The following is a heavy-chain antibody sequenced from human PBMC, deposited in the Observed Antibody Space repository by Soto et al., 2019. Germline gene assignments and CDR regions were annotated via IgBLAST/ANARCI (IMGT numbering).Heavy chain of an antibody. CDR1: GYSFTSYW. D-gene: IGHD3-3*01. J-gene: IGHJ4*02. CDR2: IYPGDSDT. V-gene: IGHV5-51*01. Sequence: EVQLVQSGAEVKKPGESLKISCKGSGYSFTSYWIGWVRQMPGKGLEWMGIIYPGDSDTRYSPSFQGQVTISADKSISTAYLQWSSLKASDTAMYYCARSYYDFWSGYRTLYYFDYWGQGTLVTVSS. CDR3: ARSYYDFWSGYRTLYYFDY.